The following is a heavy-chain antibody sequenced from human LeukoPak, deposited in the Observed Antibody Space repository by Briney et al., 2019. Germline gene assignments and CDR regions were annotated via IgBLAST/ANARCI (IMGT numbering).Heavy chain of an antibody. CDR3: ARGQYYYDSSGYYPDAFDI. V-gene: IGHV3-21*01. J-gene: IGHJ3*02. CDR1: GFTFSSYS. Sequence: GGSLRLSCAASGFTFSSYSMNWVRQAPGNGLEWVSSISSSSSYIYYADSVKGRFTISRDNAKNSLYLQTNSLRAEDTAVYYCARGQYYYDSSGYYPDAFDIWGQGTMVTVSS. CDR2: ISSSSSYI. D-gene: IGHD3-22*01.